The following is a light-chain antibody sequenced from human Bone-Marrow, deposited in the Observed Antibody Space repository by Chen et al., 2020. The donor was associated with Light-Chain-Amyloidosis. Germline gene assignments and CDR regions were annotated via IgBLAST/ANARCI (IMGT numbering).Light chain of an antibody. J-gene: IGLJ3*02. CDR1: SGSIATNY. Sequence: FMMTQPHSVSESPGKTVIISCTRSSGSIATNYVQWYQQRPGSSPTTVIYEDDQIPSGVPDRFSGSIDRSSNSASLAISGLKTEDEADYYCQSYQGSSQGVFGGGTKLTVL. CDR2: EDD. CDR3: QSYQGSSQGV. V-gene: IGLV6-57*01.